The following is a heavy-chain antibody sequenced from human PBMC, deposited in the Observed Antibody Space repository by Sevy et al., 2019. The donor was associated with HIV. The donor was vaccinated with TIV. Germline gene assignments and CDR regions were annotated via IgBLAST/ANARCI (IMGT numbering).Heavy chain of an antibody. J-gene: IGHJ6*02. Sequence: GGSLRLSCAASGFTFSDYYMSWIRQAPGKGLEWVSYIGSSVSTIYYADSVKGRFTISMDNAKNSLYLQMNSLRAEDTAVYYCARFRANYYYYGMDVWGQGTTVTVSS. V-gene: IGHV3-11*01. D-gene: IGHD3-10*01. CDR1: GFTFSDYY. CDR3: ARFRANYYYYGMDV. CDR2: IGSSVSTI.